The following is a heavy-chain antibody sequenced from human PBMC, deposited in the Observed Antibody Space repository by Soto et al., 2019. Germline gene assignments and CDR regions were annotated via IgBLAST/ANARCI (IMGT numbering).Heavy chain of an antibody. CDR2: IYHSGST. D-gene: IGHD6-19*01. J-gene: IGHJ3*02. Sequence: KPSETLSLTCAVSGGSISSSNWWSWVRQPPGKGLEWIGEIYHSGSTNYNPSLKSRVTISVDKSKNQFPLKLSSVTAADTAVYYCARTGSSGWYDVEEAFDIWGQGTMVTVSS. CDR1: GGSISSSNW. V-gene: IGHV4-4*02. CDR3: ARTGSSGWYDVEEAFDI.